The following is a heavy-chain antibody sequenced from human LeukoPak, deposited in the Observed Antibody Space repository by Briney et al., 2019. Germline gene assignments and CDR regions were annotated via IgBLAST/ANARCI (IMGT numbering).Heavy chain of an antibody. J-gene: IGHJ4*02. CDR1: GGSISSYY. CDR2: INHSGST. CDR3: ARGSYGWRAAARIDY. D-gene: IGHD6-13*01. V-gene: IGHV4-34*01. Sequence: SETLSLTCTVSGGSISSYYWSWIRQPPGKGLEWIGEINHSGSTNYNPSLKSRVTISVDTSKNQFSLKLSSVTAADTAVYYCARGSYGWRAAARIDYWGQGTLVTVSS.